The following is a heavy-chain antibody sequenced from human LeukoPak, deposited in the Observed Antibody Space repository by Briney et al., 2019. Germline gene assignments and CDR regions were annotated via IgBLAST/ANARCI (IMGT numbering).Heavy chain of an antibody. CDR3: ARDGGPVAPANYFDC. V-gene: IGHV4-59*01. J-gene: IGHJ4*02. CDR1: GGSFSSYY. D-gene: IGHD6-19*01. Sequence: SETLSLTCAVYGGSFSSYYWSWIRQPPGKGLEWIGYIYYSGSTNYNPSLKSRVTISVDTSKNQFSLKLSSVTAADTAVYYCARDGGPVAPANYFDCWGQGTLVTVSS. CDR2: IYYSGST.